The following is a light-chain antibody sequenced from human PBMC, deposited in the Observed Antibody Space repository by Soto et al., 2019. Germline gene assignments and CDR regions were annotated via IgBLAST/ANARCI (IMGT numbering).Light chain of an antibody. J-gene: IGKJ4*01. CDR3: QQHADWPLT. Sequence: EIVLTQSPATLSLSPGERATLSCRARRSVGNNLAWYQKKLGQAPGLLIYAASTRATGIPARFRGSGSGTDFTLTISSLEPEDFAVYYCQQHADWPLTFGGGTKVEIK. CDR2: AAS. V-gene: IGKV3-11*01. CDR1: RSVGNN.